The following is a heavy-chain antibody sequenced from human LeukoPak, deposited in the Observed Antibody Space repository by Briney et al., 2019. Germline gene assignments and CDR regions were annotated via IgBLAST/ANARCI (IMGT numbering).Heavy chain of an antibody. CDR2: INHSGST. V-gene: IGHV4-34*01. CDR3: ARLLAAAGTGYYYYYMDV. Sequence: SETLSLTCAVYGGSFSGYYWSWIRQPPGKGLEWIGEINHSGSTNYNPSLKSRVTISVDTSKNQFSLKLSSVTAADTAVYYCARLLAAAGTGYYYYYMDVWGKGTTVTISS. J-gene: IGHJ6*03. D-gene: IGHD6-13*01. CDR1: GGSFSGYY.